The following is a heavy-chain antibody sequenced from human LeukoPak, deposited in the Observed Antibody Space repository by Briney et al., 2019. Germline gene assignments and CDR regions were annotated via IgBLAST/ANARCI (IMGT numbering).Heavy chain of an antibody. Sequence: GGSLRLSCAASGFTFSSYSMNWVRQAPGKGLEWVSSISSSSSYIYYADSVKGRFTISRDNAKNSLYLQMNSLRAGDTAVYYCARDLAAAGLDYWGQGPLVTVSS. V-gene: IGHV3-21*01. CDR3: ARDLAAAGLDY. J-gene: IGHJ4*02. CDR2: ISSSSSYI. CDR1: GFTFSSYS. D-gene: IGHD6-13*01.